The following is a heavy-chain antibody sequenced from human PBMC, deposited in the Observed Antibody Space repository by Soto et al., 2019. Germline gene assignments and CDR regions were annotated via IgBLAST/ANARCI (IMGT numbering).Heavy chain of an antibody. CDR2: ISGSGGST. CDR1: GFTFSSYA. V-gene: IGHV3-23*01. Sequence: GGSLRLSCAASGFTFSSYAMSWVRQAPGKGLEWVSAISGSGGSTYYADSVKGRFTISRDNSKNTLYLQMNSLRAEDTAVYYCAKFGGGGYVLISKYYYYYYMDVWGKGTTVTVSS. D-gene: IGHD3-10*01. J-gene: IGHJ6*03. CDR3: AKFGGGGYVLISKYYYYYYMDV.